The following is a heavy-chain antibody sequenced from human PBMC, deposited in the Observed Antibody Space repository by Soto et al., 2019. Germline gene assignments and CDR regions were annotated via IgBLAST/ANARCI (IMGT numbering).Heavy chain of an antibody. D-gene: IGHD1-26*01. CDR1: GFTFIWAW. CDR3: STVQTWDPRWAYFEY. CDR2: IKSKRDGETT. J-gene: IGHJ4*02. V-gene: IGHV3-15*01. Sequence: LRVSCAVSGFTFIWAWMSWVRQAPGNALEWVGRIKSKRDGETTDYTAPVKGRFTISRDDSKNTLYLQMNSLKDEDTAVYYCSTVQTWDPRWAYFEYWGQGTLVSVSS.